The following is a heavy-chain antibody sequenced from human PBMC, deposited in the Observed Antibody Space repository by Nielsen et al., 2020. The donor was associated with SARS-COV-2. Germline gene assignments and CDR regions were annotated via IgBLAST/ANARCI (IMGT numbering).Heavy chain of an antibody. CDR1: GFTFSSYA. CDR2: ISYDGSNK. CDR3: ARDQITMVRGVIITSYYYGMDV. V-gene: IGHV3-30-3*01. D-gene: IGHD3-10*01. J-gene: IGHJ6*02. Sequence: GESLKISCAASGFTFSSYAMHWVRQAPGKGLEWVAVISYDGSNKYYADSVKGRFTISRDNSKNTLYLQMNSLRAEDTAVYYCARDQITMVRGVIITSYYYGMDVWGQGTTVTVSS.